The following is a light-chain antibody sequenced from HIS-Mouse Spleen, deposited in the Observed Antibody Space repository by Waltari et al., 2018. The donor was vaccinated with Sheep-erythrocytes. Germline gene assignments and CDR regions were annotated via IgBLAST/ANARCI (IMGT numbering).Light chain of an antibody. Sequence: QSALTQPASVSGSPGQSTTISCTGTSSDAGGYTYVSWYQQHPGKAPKLMIYDVSNRPSGVSNRFSGSKSGNTASLTISGLQAEDEADYYCSSYTSSSSYVFGTGTKVTVL. CDR1: SSDAGGYTY. V-gene: IGLV2-14*03. CDR3: SSYTSSSSYV. CDR2: DVS. J-gene: IGLJ1*01.